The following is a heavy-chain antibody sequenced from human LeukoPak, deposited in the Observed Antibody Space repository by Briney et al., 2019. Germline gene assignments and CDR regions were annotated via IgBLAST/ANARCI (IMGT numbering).Heavy chain of an antibody. CDR3: AKDEGPGTWHY. J-gene: IGHJ4*02. V-gene: IGHV3-7*03. D-gene: IGHD1-14*01. CDR1: GFTFNMFW. Sequence: GGSLRLSCAASGFTFNMFWMTWVRQAPGKGLEWVANIKQDGSEENYGDSVKGRFTISRDNAKNSLYLQMNSLRAEDTAVYYCAKDEGPGTWHYWGQGTLVIVSS. CDR2: IKQDGSEE.